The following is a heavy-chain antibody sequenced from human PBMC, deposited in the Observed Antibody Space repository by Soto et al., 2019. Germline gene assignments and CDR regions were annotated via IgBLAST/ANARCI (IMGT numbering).Heavy chain of an antibody. CDR2: ISYDGSNK. Sequence: QVQLVESGGGVVQPGRSLRLSCAASGFTFSSYAMHWVRQAPGKGLEWVAVISYDGSNKYYADSVKGRFTISRDNSKNTLYLQMNSLRAEDTAVYYCASEAGVWDHGVCYFDYWGQGTLVTVSS. V-gene: IGHV3-30-3*01. J-gene: IGHJ4*02. D-gene: IGHD6-19*01. CDR3: ASEAGVWDHGVCYFDY. CDR1: GFTFSSYA.